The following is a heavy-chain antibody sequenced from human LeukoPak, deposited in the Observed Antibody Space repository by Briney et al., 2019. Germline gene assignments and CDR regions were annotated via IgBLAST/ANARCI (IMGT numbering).Heavy chain of an antibody. J-gene: IGHJ4*02. D-gene: IGHD2/OR15-2a*01. CDR1: GFTFRNAW. CDR2: IKTKTDGETT. Sequence: PGGSLRLSCAASGFTFRNAWLSWVRQAPGKGLEWVGRIKTKTDGETTDYAAPVKGRFTISRDDSKTTVYLQMNGLNVEDTAIYYCASDVAEYDPYSLDSWGQGTLVTVSS. V-gene: IGHV3-15*01. CDR3: ASDVAEYDPYSLDS.